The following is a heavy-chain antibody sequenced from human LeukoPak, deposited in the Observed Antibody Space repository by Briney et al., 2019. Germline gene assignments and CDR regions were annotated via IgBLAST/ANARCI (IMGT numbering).Heavy chain of an antibody. V-gene: IGHV3-73*01. D-gene: IGHD3-10*01. J-gene: IGHJ4*02. CDR2: ITSKAHSYAT. Sequence: GGSLKLSCAASGFTFSGSPMHWVRQTSGKGLEWVGRITSKAHSYATAYAASVKGRFTISRDDSKNTAYLQMNSLKTEDTAVYYCTGHGYGSGSYSSDWGQGTLVTVSA. CDR3: TGHGYGSGSYSSD. CDR1: GFTFSGSP.